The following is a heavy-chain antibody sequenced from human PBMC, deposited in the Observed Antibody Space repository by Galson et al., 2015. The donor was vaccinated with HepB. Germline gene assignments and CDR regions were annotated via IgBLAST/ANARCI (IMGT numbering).Heavy chain of an antibody. Sequence: LSLTCTVSGGSISSYYWSWIRQPPGKGLGWIGYIYYSGSTNYNPSLKSRVTISVDTSKNQFSLKLSSVTAADTAVYYCAGMMGIAVAGPLLAAFDIWGQGTMVTVSS. CDR1: GGSISSYY. V-gene: IGHV4-59*08. CDR3: AGMMGIAVAGPLLAAFDI. J-gene: IGHJ3*02. D-gene: IGHD6-19*01. CDR2: IYYSGST.